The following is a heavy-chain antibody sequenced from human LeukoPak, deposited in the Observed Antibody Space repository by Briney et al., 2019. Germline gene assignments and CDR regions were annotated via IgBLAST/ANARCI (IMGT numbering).Heavy chain of an antibody. D-gene: IGHD3-22*01. V-gene: IGHV3-30*18. CDR3: AKASRYYYDSSGYHFDY. CDR1: GFTFSSYG. Sequence: GGSLRLSCAASGFTFSSYGMHWVRQAPGKGLEWVAVISYDGSNKYYADSVKGRFTISRDNSKNTLYLQMNSLRAEDTAVYYCAKASRYYYDSSGYHFDYWGQGTLVTVSS. J-gene: IGHJ4*02. CDR2: ISYDGSNK.